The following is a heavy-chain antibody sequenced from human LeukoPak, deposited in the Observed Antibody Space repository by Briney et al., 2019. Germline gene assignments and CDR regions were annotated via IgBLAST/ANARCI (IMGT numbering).Heavy chain of an antibody. Sequence: GGSLRLSCAGSGFNFSNYWMSWVRQAPGKGLEWVASISQDGREKYYVDSVKGRFTISRDNAKSSLYLQLNNVMAEDSAVYYCARDGGAIFGVVIMNYYYYVDVWGEGTTVTVSS. CDR2: ISQDGREK. V-gene: IGHV3-7*01. J-gene: IGHJ6*03. D-gene: IGHD3-3*01. CDR1: GFNFSNYW. CDR3: ARDGGAIFGVVIMNYYYYVDV.